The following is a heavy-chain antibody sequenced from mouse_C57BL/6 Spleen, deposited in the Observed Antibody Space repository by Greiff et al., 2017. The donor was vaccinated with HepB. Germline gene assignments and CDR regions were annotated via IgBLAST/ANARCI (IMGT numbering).Heavy chain of an antibody. V-gene: IGHV2-2*01. CDR1: GFSLTSYG. CDR3: ARNALYYDSPYWYFDV. Sequence: VMLVETGPGLVQPSQSLSITCTVSGFSLTSYGVHWVRQSPGKGLEWLGVIWSGGSTDYNAAFISRLSISKDNSKSQVFFKMNSLQADDTAIYYCARNALYYDSPYWYFDVWGTGTTVTVSS. CDR2: IWSGGST. D-gene: IGHD2-4*01. J-gene: IGHJ1*03.